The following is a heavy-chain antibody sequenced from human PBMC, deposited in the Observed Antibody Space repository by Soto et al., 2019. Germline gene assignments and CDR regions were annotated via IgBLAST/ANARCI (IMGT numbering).Heavy chain of an antibody. CDR3: AIGYGRNFDY. Sequence: QVQLQQWGAGLLKPSETLSLTCAIYGGSFSGYYWCWLRQPPGKGLEWIGEINHSGSTNYNPSLKSRVTIAADTSKNQFSLKLSSVTAADTAVYYCAIGYGRNFDYWGQGTLVTVSS. CDR1: GGSFSGYY. CDR2: INHSGST. D-gene: IGHD3-10*01. J-gene: IGHJ4*02. V-gene: IGHV4-34*01.